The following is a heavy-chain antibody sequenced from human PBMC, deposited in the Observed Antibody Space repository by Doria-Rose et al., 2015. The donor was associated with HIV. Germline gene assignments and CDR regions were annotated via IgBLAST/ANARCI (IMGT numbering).Heavy chain of an antibody. CDR1: GYTFSAYA. J-gene: IGHJ4*02. CDR2: LNVGNGDT. D-gene: IGHD6-13*01. CDR3: ARIHSLSSSSLGH. V-gene: IGHV1-3*01. Sequence: VQLLETGAEVKKPGASVTVSCKTSGYTFSAYAIRWVRQAPGQRLEWMGWLNVGNGDTRYSRKFQDRVTITSDTSVNTGYMALSSLRSEDTAVYYCARIHSLSSSSLGHWGQGTLVTVSS.